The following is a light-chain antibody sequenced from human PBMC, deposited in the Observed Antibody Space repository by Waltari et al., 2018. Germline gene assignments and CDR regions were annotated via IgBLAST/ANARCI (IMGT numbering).Light chain of an antibody. CDR3: QQYYSSPAT. CDR1: QSITSY. J-gene: IGKJ1*01. CDR2: PAS. Sequence: AIRITQSPSSLSAPTGDRVTITSRASQSITSYLAWYQQKPGNAPKVLIYPASTLQSGVPSRFSGSGSGTDFTLTISCLQSEDFAIYYCQQYYSSPATFGQGTKVEIK. V-gene: IGKV1-8*01.